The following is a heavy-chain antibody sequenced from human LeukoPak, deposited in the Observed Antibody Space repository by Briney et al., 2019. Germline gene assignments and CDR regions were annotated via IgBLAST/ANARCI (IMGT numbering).Heavy chain of an antibody. CDR2: IYYSGST. D-gene: IGHD6-19*01. J-gene: IGHJ4*02. V-gene: IGHV4-30-4*01. CDR1: GGSISSGDYY. CDR3: ARKRGYRYSSGWYY. Sequence: PSETLSLTCTVSGGSISSGDYYWSWIRQPPGKGLEWIGYIYYSGSTYYNPSLKSRVTISVDTSKNQFSLKLSSVTAADTAVYYCARKRGYRYSSGWYYWGQGTLVTVSS.